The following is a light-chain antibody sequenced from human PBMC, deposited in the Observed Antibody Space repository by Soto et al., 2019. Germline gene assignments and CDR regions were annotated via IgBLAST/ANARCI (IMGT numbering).Light chain of an antibody. Sequence: EIVLTQSPATLSLSPGEKATLSCRASQSVKSHVAWYQLKPGQSPRLLIFDTTNRATDTPARFSGSGSGTDFTLTISRLEPEDFAVYYCQQRGNWPVTFGGGTKAEI. CDR3: QQRGNWPVT. CDR1: QSVKSH. J-gene: IGKJ4*01. CDR2: DTT. V-gene: IGKV3-11*01.